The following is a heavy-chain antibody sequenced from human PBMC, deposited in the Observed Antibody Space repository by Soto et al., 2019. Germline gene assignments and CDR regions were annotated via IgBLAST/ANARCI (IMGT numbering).Heavy chain of an antibody. CDR3: ARGVGGSGLNWFDP. J-gene: IGHJ5*02. V-gene: IGHV4-59*12. D-gene: IGHD6-19*01. CDR1: VGSMVGDY. Sequence: SETLSLTCTVSVGSMVGDYWTWIRQSPERGLEYIGYIYYIGSANYNPSLNSRLTMSVDRSKSQFSLRLDSVTAADTAIYYCARGVGGSGLNWFDPWGQGTLVTVSS. CDR2: IYYIGSA.